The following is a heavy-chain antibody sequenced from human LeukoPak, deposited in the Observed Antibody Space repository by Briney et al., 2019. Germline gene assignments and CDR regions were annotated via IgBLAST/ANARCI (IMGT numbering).Heavy chain of an antibody. V-gene: IGHV4-59*01. Sequence: SETLSLTCTVSAVSINGYYWGWIRQPPGKGLEWIGYIYYSGSTNYNPSLKSRVTISVDTSKNPFSLKLSSVTASDTVVYYCVIEGQQWGGYYYYYMDVWGKGTTVTVSS. CDR2: IYYSGST. D-gene: IGHD6-19*01. J-gene: IGHJ6*03. CDR3: VIEGQQWGGYYYYYMDV. CDR1: AVSINGYY.